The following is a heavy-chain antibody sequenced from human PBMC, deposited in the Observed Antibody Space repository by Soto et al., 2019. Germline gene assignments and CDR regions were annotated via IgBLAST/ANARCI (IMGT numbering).Heavy chain of an antibody. CDR2: IYYSGST. CDR1: GGSISSGGYY. V-gene: IGHV4-31*03. D-gene: IGHD6-6*01. Sequence: QVQLQESGPGLVKPSQTLSLTCTVSGGSISSGGYYWSWIRQHPGKGLEWIGYIYYSGSTYFTPSLKSRLTISVDTSKHQFSLQLSSVTAADTAVYYCARAGHSSSSEGANWFDPWGQGTLVTVSS. CDR3: ARAGHSSSSEGANWFDP. J-gene: IGHJ5*02.